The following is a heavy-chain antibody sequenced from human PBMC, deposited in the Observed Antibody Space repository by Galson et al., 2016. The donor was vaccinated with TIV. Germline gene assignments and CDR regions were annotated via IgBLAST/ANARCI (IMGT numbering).Heavy chain of an antibody. CDR2: INHSGSA. CDR1: GGSFSDSS. D-gene: IGHD1-14*01. CDR3: ASMARITGPDTEYYFDF. J-gene: IGHJ4*02. Sequence: LSLTCAVYGGSFSDSSWGWIRQPPGKGLEWIGEINHSGSASYNASLRSRVTISIDTSKNQFSLNLHSVTAADTAVYYCASMARITGPDTEYYFDFWGQGMLVTVSS. V-gene: IGHV4-34*01.